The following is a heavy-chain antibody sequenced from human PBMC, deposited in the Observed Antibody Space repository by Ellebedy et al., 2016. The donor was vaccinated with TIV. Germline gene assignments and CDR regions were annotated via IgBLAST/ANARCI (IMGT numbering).Heavy chain of an antibody. Sequence: PGGSLRLSCAASGLTFSNYWMNWVRQAPGKGLEWVSGIGIGDASTYYADSVKGRFTVSRDSSRNTLHLQMNSLRVEDTAVYYCTSPAVGHTTGCCRYYFDYWGLGTLVTVAS. CDR2: IGIGDAST. CDR3: TSPAVGHTTGCCRYYFDY. D-gene: IGHD6-19*01. J-gene: IGHJ4*02. CDR1: GLTFSNYW. V-gene: IGHV3-23*01.